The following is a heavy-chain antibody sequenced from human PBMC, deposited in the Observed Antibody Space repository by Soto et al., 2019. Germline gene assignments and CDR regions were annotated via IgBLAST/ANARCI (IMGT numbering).Heavy chain of an antibody. CDR3: VRSGTSSGRFSDY. J-gene: IGHJ4*02. CDR1: GYTFTSYW. Sequence: PGESLKISCNGSGYTFTSYWIGWVRQMPGEGLEWMGVIYPSDSDIRYSPSFQGKVTISADKSITTAYLQWSSLKATDTAMYYCVRSGTSSGRFSDYRGRGTLVTVSS. CDR2: IYPSDSDI. V-gene: IGHV5-51*01. D-gene: IGHD5-12*01.